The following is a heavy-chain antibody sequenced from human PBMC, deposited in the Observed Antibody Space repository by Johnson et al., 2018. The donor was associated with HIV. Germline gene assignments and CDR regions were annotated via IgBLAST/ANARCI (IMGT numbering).Heavy chain of an antibody. CDR3: AKVFKVRVAGAFDI. Sequence: VQLVESGGGVVRPGGSLRLSCAASGFTFDDYGMSWVRQAPGKGLEWVSGINWNSGSIGDADSVRGRFTISRDNAKNSLYLQVNSLRADDTALYYCAKVFKVRVAGAFDIWGQGTMVTVSS. CDR1: GFTFDDYG. V-gene: IGHV3-20*04. J-gene: IGHJ3*02. D-gene: IGHD6-19*01. CDR2: INWNSGSI.